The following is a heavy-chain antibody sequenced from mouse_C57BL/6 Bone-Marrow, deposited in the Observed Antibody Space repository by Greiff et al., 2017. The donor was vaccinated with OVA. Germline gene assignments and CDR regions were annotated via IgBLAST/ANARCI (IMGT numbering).Heavy chain of an antibody. CDR1: GYTFTSYW. V-gene: IGHV1-64*01. CDR2: IHPNSGST. J-gene: IGHJ4*01. Sequence: LQESGAELVKPGASVKLSCKASGYTFTSYWMHWVKQRPGQGLEWIGMIHPNSGSTNYNEKFKSKATLTVDKSSSTAYMQLSSLTSEDSAVYYCARWVYAMDYWGQGTSVTVSS. CDR3: ARWVYAMDY.